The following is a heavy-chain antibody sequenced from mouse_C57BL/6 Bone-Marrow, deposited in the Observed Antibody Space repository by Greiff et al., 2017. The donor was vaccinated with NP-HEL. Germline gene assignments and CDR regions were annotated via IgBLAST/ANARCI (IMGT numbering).Heavy chain of an antibody. Sequence: VQLQQSGAELVRPGTSVKVSCKASGYAFTNYLIEWVKQRPGQGLEWIGVINPGSGGTNYNEKFKGKATLTADKSSSTAYMQLNSLTSEDSAVYFCARRDYDYHYYAMDYWGQGTSVTVSS. CDR1: GYAFTNYL. CDR3: ARRDYDYHYYAMDY. J-gene: IGHJ4*01. D-gene: IGHD2-4*01. V-gene: IGHV1-54*01. CDR2: INPGSGGT.